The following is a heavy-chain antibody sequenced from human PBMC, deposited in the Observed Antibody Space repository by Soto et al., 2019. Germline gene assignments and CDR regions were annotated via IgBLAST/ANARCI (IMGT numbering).Heavy chain of an antibody. J-gene: IGHJ4*02. CDR1: GGSISSSSYY. CDR2: IYYSGST. CDR3: ARQELLWFGEPRYYFDY. Sequence: QLQLQESGPGLVKPSETLSLTCTVSGGSISSSSYYWGWIRQPPGKGLEWIGSIYYSGSTYYNPSLKSRVTISVDTSKNPFSLKLSSVTAADTAVYYCARQELLWFGEPRYYFDYWGQGTLVTVSS. D-gene: IGHD3-10*01. V-gene: IGHV4-39*01.